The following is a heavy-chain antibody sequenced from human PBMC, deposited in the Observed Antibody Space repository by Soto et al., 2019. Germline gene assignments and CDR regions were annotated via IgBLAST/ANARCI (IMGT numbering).Heavy chain of an antibody. J-gene: IGHJ4*02. D-gene: IGHD3-10*01. CDR2: ISSSGSTI. Sequence: EVQLVESGGGLVQPGGSLRLSCAASGFTFSSYEMNWVRQAPGKGLEWVSYISSSGSTIYYADSVKGRFTISRDNAKNSLYLQMNSLRADDTAVYYCAGDYYCSGSYFDYWGQGTLVTVSS. CDR3: AGDYYCSGSYFDY. V-gene: IGHV3-48*03. CDR1: GFTFSSYE.